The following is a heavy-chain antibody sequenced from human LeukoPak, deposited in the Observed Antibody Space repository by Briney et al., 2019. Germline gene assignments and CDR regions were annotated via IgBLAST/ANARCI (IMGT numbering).Heavy chain of an antibody. CDR3: ARPIGSSWYSFDY. J-gene: IGHJ4*02. CDR1: GGSISSYY. CDR2: IYHSGST. D-gene: IGHD6-13*01. Sequence: PSETLSLTCTVSGGSISSYYWSWIRQPAGKGLEWIGSIYHSGSTYYNPSLKSRVTISVDTSKNQFSLKLSSVTAADTAVYYCARPIGSSWYSFDYWGQGTLVTVSS. V-gene: IGHV4-59*08.